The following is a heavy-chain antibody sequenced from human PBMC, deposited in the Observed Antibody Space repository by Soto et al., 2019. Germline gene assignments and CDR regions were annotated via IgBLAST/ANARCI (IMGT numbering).Heavy chain of an antibody. CDR1: GFTFSDYY. CDR3: SRDYSSSPLFDY. CDR2: ISSSSSYI. J-gene: IGHJ4*02. D-gene: IGHD6-6*01. Sequence: GGSLRLSCAASGFTFSDYYMSWIRQAPGKGLEWVSSISSSSSYIYYADSVKGRFTISRDNAKNSLYLQMNSLRAEDTAVYYCSRDYSSSPLFDYWGQGTLVTVSS. V-gene: IGHV3-11*06.